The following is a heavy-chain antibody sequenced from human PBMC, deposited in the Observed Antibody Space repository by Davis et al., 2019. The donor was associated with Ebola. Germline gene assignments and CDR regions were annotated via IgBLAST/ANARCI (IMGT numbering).Heavy chain of an antibody. CDR2: IRNKAYGGTT. CDR1: GFNFGEYA. V-gene: IGHV3-49*04. Sequence: GESLKISCTASGFNFGEYALTWVRQTPRKGLEWVGFIRNKAYGGTTEYAASVKGRFTISRDDSGNIAYLKMNSLKIEDTAVYYCSALNDYIWGSYRSDYWGQGTLVTVSS. D-gene: IGHD3-16*02. J-gene: IGHJ4*02. CDR3: SALNDYIWGSYRSDY.